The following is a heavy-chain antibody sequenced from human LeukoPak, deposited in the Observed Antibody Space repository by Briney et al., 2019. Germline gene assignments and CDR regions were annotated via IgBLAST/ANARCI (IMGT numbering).Heavy chain of an antibody. D-gene: IGHD6-19*01. CDR2: VSGYNGDT. V-gene: IGHV1-18*01. J-gene: IGHJ6*03. CDR1: GYTFRSYG. Sequence: ASVKVSCKASGYTFRSYGISWVRQAPGQGLEWMGWVSGYNGDTNYVQKVQGRVTMTTDTSTATAYMELRSLRSDDTAVYYCARVGSMAGLYDSSYMDAWGKGTTVTVSS. CDR3: ARVGSMAGLYDSSYMDA.